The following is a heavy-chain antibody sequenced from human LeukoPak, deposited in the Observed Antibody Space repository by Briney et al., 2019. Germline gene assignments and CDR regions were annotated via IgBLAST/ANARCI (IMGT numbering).Heavy chain of an antibody. V-gene: IGHV4-59*01. CDR2: IHYSGST. J-gene: IGHJ4*02. Sequence: KPSETLSLTCTVSGGSISSYYWSWIRQPPGKGLEWVGYIHYSGSTNYNPSLKSRVTISVDTSKNQFSLKLSSVTAADTAVYYCARDGTRFRTTVTSSRLVQAIDYWGQGTLVTVSS. D-gene: IGHD4-17*01. CDR3: ARDGTRFRTTVTSSRLVQAIDY. CDR1: GGSISSYY.